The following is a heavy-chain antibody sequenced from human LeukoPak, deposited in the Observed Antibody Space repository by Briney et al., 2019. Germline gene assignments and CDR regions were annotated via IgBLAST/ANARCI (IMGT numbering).Heavy chain of an antibody. V-gene: IGHV1-18*01. Sequence: ASVKVSCKASGYTFTSYSISWVRQAPGQGLEWMGWISAYNGNTNYAQKLQGRVTMTTDTSTSTAYMELRSLRSDDTAVYYCARDGQELLWFGETRGGFDPWGQGTLVTVSS. CDR3: ARDGQELLWFGETRGGFDP. CDR1: GYTFTSYS. J-gene: IGHJ5*02. CDR2: ISAYNGNT. D-gene: IGHD3-10*01.